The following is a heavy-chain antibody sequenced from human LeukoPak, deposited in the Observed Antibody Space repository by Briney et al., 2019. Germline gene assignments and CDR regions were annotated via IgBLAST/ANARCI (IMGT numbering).Heavy chain of an antibody. CDR1: GFTFSNYG. CDR2: ISYDGSDK. J-gene: IGHJ6*02. CDR3: AKDKLPRSYYGMDV. Sequence: GGSLRLSCAASGFTFSNYGIHWVRQAPGKGLEWVAVISYDGSDKYYADSVKGRFTISRDHSKNTLYLQMNSLRAEDTAVYYCAKDKLPRSYYGMDVWGQGTTVTVSS. D-gene: IGHD1-26*01. V-gene: IGHV3-30*18.